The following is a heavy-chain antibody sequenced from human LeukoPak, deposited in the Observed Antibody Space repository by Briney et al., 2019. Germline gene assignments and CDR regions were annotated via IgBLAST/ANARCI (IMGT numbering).Heavy chain of an antibody. CDR2: INPNSGGT. CDR1: GYTFTGYY. CDR3: ARGHGSSWYNTFDY. D-gene: IGHD6-13*01. Sequence: ASVKVSCKASGYTFTGYYMHWVRQAPGQGLEWMGWINPNSGGTNYAQKFQGRVTMTRDTSISTAYMELSRLRSDDTAVYYCARGHGSSWYNTFDYWGQGTLVTVSS. J-gene: IGHJ4*02. V-gene: IGHV1-2*02.